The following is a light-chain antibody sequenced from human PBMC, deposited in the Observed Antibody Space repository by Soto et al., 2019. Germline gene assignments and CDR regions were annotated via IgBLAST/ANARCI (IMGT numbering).Light chain of an antibody. J-gene: IGKJ3*01. CDR3: QQYGSL. V-gene: IGKV3-20*01. CDR2: GAS. Sequence: VLTQSPGSLSLSPGERATLSCRASQSVSSSYFAWYQQKPGQPPRLLISGASSSATGIPDRFRGSGSGTDFTGSVIRLETEDFAVYYWQQYGSLVGPGTKVDSK. CDR1: QSVSSSY.